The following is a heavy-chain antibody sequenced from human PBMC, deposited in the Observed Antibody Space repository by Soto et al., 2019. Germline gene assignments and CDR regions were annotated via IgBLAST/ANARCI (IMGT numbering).Heavy chain of an antibody. CDR2: INAGNGNT. CDR1: GYTFTSYA. CDR3: PRDTSYCGGDCYWGLHSYYGMDV. Sequence: ASVKVSCKASGYTFTSYAMHWLLPAPGQRLEWMGWINAGNGNTKYSQKFQGRDTITRDTCASTAYMDLSSLRSEDTVVYYSPRDTSYCGGDCYWGLHSYYGMDVRGEGTTVSVS. J-gene: IGHJ6*02. V-gene: IGHV1-3*01. D-gene: IGHD2-21*02.